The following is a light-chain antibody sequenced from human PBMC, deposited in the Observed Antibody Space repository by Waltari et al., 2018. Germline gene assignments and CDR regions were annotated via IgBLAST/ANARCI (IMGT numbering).Light chain of an antibody. CDR2: WAS. Sequence: DIVMTQSPDSLAVSLGERATINCKSSQSVLYSSNNKNYLAWYQQKPGQPPKLLIYWASTRESGVPDRFSGSGSGTDFTLTISRLQAEDVAVYYCQQYYSTLRTFGQGTKVEIK. CDR3: QQYYSTLRT. J-gene: IGKJ1*01. CDR1: QSVLYSSNNKNY. V-gene: IGKV4-1*01.